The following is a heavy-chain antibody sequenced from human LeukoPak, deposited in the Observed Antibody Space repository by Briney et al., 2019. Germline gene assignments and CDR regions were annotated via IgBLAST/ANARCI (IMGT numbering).Heavy chain of an antibody. CDR3: ARSGESSWGMTTVTTWYY. V-gene: IGHV3-48*01. D-gene: IGHD4-17*01. Sequence: PGGSLRLSCAASGFTFSSYSMNWVRQAPGKGLEGVSYISSSSSTIYYADSVKGRFTISRDNAKNSLYLQMNSLRAEDTAVYYCARSGESSWGMTTVTTWYYWGQGTLVTVSS. J-gene: IGHJ4*02. CDR1: GFTFSSYS. CDR2: ISSSSSTI.